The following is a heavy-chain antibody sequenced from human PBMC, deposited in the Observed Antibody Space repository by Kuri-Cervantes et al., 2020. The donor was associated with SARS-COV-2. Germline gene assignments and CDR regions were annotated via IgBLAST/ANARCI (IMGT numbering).Heavy chain of an antibody. CDR1: GFPFNDYY. V-gene: IGHV3-11*04. CDR2: IRPSGGSK. Sequence: GESLKISCAASGFPFNDYYFTWIRQAPGKGLEWVSSIRPSGGSKFYADSVKGRFTISRDNSKNTLYLQMNSLRAEDTAVYYCARDPDSGSYYGAFDIWGQGTMVTVSS. CDR3: ARDPDSGSYYGAFDI. J-gene: IGHJ3*02. D-gene: IGHD1-26*01.